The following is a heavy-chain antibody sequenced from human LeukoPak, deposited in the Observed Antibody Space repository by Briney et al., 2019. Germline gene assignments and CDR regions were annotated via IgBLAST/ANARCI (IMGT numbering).Heavy chain of an antibody. CDR3: AKDEWYHYGSGSYCDP. Sequence: GGSLRLSCAASGFTFSSYGMHWVRQPPGKGLEWVAFIRYDGSHKYYADSVKGRFTISRDNSKNTVYLQVISLRPEDTAVYYCAKDEWYHYGSGSYCDPWGQGTLVTVSS. V-gene: IGHV3-30*02. CDR2: IRYDGSHK. D-gene: IGHD3-10*01. CDR1: GFTFSSYG. J-gene: IGHJ5*02.